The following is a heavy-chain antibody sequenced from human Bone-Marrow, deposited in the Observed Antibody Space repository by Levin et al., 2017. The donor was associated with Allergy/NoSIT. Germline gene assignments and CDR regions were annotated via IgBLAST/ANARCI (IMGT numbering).Heavy chain of an antibody. Sequence: ASVKVSCKASGYTFTSYAMNWVRQAPGQGLEWMGWINTNTGNPTYAQGFTGRFVFSLDTSVSTAYLQISSLKAEDTAVYYCARGPIQLWPFPGWDFDYWGQGTLVTVSS. V-gene: IGHV7-4-1*02. J-gene: IGHJ4*02. D-gene: IGHD5-18*01. CDR2: INTNTGNP. CDR1: GYTFTSYA. CDR3: ARGPIQLWPFPGWDFDY.